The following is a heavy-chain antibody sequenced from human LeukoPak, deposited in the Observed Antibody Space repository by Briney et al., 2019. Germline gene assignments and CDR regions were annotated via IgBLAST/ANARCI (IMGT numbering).Heavy chain of an antibody. CDR1: GFTFDDYA. CDR3: ARDMEIAALRAEYFQH. CDR2: ISGDGGST. V-gene: IGHV3-43*02. J-gene: IGHJ1*01. Sequence: GGSLRLSCAASGFTFDDYAMHWVRQAPGKGLEWVSLISGDGGSTYYADSVKGRFTISRDNSKNSLYLQMNSLRTEDTALYYCARDMEIAALRAEYFQHWGQGTLVTVSS. D-gene: IGHD6-13*01.